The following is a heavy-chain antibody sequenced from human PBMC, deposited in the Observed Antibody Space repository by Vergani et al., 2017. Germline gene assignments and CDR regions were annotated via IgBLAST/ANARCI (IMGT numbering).Heavy chain of an antibody. CDR3: ARDRSPRGQWLVGPFDY. CDR1: GFSFRGHG. D-gene: IGHD6-19*01. V-gene: IGHV3-30*03. CDR2: ISYDGDRR. Sequence: QVHLVESGGGVVQPGRSLTLSCVASGFSFRGHGMHWVRQAPGKGLEWVAMISYDGDRRDYGDFAKGRFTISRDSSKTVYLQMNSLRVEDTAMYFCARDRSPRGQWLVGPFDYWGQGTLVTASS. J-gene: IGHJ4*02.